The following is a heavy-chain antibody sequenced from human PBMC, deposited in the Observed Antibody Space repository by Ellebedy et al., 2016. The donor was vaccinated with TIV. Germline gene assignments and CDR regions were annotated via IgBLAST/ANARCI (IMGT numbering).Heavy chain of an antibody. Sequence: SQTLSLTCAISGDSVSSNSAAWNWIRQSPSRGLEWLGRTYYRSKWYNDYAVSVKSRITINPDTSKNQFSLQLNSVTPEDTAVYYCARSYYDYVWGSYPFYGMDVWGQGTTVTVSS. V-gene: IGHV6-1*01. CDR3: ARSYYDYVWGSYPFYGMDV. CDR1: GDSVSSNSAA. J-gene: IGHJ6*02. D-gene: IGHD3-16*02. CDR2: TYYRSKWYN.